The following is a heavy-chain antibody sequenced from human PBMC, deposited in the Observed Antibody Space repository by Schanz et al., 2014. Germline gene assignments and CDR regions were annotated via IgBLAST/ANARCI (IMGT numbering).Heavy chain of an antibody. Sequence: QVQLQQWGAGLLKPSETLSLTCDVYGVSFSGYFWSWIRQPPGKGPEWIGEINHSGNNYYNPSLKRRVTISVDTSKNQFSLKLTSVTAADTAVYYCATNMVQGTISDAFDIWGQGTMVTVSS. CDR1: GVSFSGYF. J-gene: IGHJ3*02. CDR3: ATNMVQGTISDAFDI. V-gene: IGHV4-34*02. D-gene: IGHD3-10*01. CDR2: INHSGNN.